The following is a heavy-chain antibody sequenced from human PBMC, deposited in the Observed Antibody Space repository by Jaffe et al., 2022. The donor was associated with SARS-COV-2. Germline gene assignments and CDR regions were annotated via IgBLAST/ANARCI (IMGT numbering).Heavy chain of an antibody. CDR2: IYTSGST. CDR3: ARGSSYGDYGY. D-gene: IGHD4-17*01. CDR1: GGSISSGSYY. V-gene: IGHV4-61*02. J-gene: IGHJ4*02. Sequence: QVQLQESGPGLVKPSQTLSLTCTVSGGSISSGSYYWSWIRQPAGKGLEWIGRIYTSGSTNYNPSLKSRVTISVDTSKNQFSLKLSSVTAADTAVYYCARGSSYGDYGYWGQGTLVTVSS.